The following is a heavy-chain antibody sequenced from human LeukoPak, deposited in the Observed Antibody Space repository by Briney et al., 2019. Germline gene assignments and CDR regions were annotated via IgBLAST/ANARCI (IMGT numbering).Heavy chain of an antibody. CDR2: ISGSGVST. J-gene: IGHJ1*01. CDR1: GFTFSSYA. Sequence: GGSLRLSCAASGFTFSSYAMSWVRQAPGKALEWVSLISGSGVSTYYADSVKGRFTISRDNSENTLYLQMNDLRADDTAVYYCAKDDSGYTSSPYQKFQHWGQGTLVTVSS. CDR3: AKDDSGYTSSPYQKFQH. V-gene: IGHV3-23*01. D-gene: IGHD6-13*01.